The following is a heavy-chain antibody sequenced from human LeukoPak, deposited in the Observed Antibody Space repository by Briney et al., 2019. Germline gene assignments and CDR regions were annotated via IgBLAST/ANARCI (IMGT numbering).Heavy chain of an antibody. J-gene: IGHJ4*02. D-gene: IGHD3-9*01. CDR3: ATESMLDWSGFDY. CDR2: ISYDGNNK. Sequence: PGRSLRLSCVASGFTFSRYVMHGVRQAPGKGLEWVAFISYDGNNKYYADSVKGRFTISRDNSKNTLYLQMSSRRTEDTAVYYCATESMLDWSGFDYWGQGTLVTVSS. CDR1: GFTFSRYV. V-gene: IGHV3-30*04.